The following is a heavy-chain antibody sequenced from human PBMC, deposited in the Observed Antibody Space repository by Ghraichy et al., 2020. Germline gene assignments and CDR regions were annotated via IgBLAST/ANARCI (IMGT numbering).Heavy chain of an antibody. V-gene: IGHV4-39*01. Sequence: SETLSLTCTVSGGSISSSSYYWGWIRQPPGKGLEWIGSIYYSGSTYYNPSLKSRVTISVDTSKNQFSLKLSSVTAADTAVYYCARCNWGPASLVLQYYYYMDVWGKGTTVTVSS. CDR1: GGSISSSSYY. J-gene: IGHJ6*03. D-gene: IGHD7-27*01. CDR3: ARCNWGPASLVLQYYYYMDV. CDR2: IYYSGST.